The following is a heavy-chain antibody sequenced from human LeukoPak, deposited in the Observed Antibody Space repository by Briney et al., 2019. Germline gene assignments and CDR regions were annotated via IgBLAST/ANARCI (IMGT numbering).Heavy chain of an antibody. Sequence: MSSETLSLTCAVYGGSFSGYYWSWIRQPPGKGLEWIGEINHSGSTNYNPSLKSRVTISVDTSKNQFSLKLSSVTAADTAVYYCTRHSDSSGYSTYYYYYGMDVWGQGTTVTVSS. D-gene: IGHD3-22*01. CDR1: GGSFSGYY. CDR3: TRHSDSSGYSTYYYYYGMDV. V-gene: IGHV4-34*01. J-gene: IGHJ6*02. CDR2: INHSGST.